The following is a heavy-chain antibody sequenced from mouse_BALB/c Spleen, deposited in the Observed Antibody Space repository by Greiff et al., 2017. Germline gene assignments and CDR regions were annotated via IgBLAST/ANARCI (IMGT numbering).Heavy chain of an antibody. CDR3: ARGYEYAAWCAY. CDR1: GFSLTSYG. V-gene: IGHV2-2*02. Sequence: VQLQQSGPGLVQPSQSLSITCTVSGFSLTSYGVHWVRQSPGKGLEWLGVIWSGGSTDYNAAFISRLSISKDNSKSQVFFKMNSLQANDTAIYYCARGYEYAAWCAYWGQGSLVTVS. D-gene: IGHD2-4*01. CDR2: IWSGGST. J-gene: IGHJ3*01.